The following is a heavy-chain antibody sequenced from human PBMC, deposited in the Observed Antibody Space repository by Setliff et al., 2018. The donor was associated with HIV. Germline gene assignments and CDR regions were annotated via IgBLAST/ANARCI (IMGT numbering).Heavy chain of an antibody. CDR3: ARTWGSYSGGRCYPGPYYYYYMDV. CDR1: GYTFTSYY. D-gene: IGHD2-15*01. Sequence: ASVKVSCKASGYTFTSYYMHWVRQAPGQGLEWMGIINPSSGSTTYAQKFKGRVTMTRDTSTSTVYMELSSLRSEDTAVYYCARTWGSYSGGRCYPGPYYYYYMDVWGKGTTVTVSS. V-gene: IGHV1-46*01. CDR2: INPSSGST. J-gene: IGHJ6*03.